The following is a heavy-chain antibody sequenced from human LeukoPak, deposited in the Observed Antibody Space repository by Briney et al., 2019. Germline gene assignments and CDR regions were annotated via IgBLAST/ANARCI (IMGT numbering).Heavy chain of an antibody. Sequence: QTGGSLRLSCAASGFTFSGSAMHWVRKASGKGLEWVGRIRSKANSYATAYAASVKGRFTISRDDSKNTAYLRMNSLKTEDTAVYYCTRHEAAVADWGQGTLVTVSS. V-gene: IGHV3-73*01. CDR3: TRHEAAVAD. J-gene: IGHJ4*02. CDR2: IRSKANSYAT. CDR1: GFTFSGSA. D-gene: IGHD6-19*01.